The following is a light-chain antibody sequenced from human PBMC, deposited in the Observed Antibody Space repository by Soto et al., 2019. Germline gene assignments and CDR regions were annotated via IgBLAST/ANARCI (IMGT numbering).Light chain of an antibody. Sequence: DIQMTQSPSSLSASVGDRVTITCQASQDISNYLNWYQQKPGKAPKLLIYDASNLDTGVPSRFSGSGCGTYFTFCISSLQPEDIATYYCQQYDNLSYTFGQGTKLEIK. CDR1: QDISNY. J-gene: IGKJ2*01. CDR3: QQYDNLSYT. V-gene: IGKV1-33*01. CDR2: DAS.